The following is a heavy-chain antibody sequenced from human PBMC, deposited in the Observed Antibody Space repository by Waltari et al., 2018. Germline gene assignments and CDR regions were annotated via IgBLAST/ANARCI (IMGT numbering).Heavy chain of an antibody. CDR3: ARGLSSSWPSNYYYYYYMDV. J-gene: IGHJ6*03. CDR2: IYYSGST. Sequence: QVQLQESGTGLVKPSETLSLTCTVSGDSISSYYLSWIRHPPGTGLEWIGYIYYSGSTNYNPSLKSRVTISVDTSKNQCSLKLSSVTAADTAVYYCARGLSSSWPSNYYYYYYMDVWGKGTTVTVSS. CDR1: GDSISSYY. D-gene: IGHD6-13*01. V-gene: IGHV4-59*01.